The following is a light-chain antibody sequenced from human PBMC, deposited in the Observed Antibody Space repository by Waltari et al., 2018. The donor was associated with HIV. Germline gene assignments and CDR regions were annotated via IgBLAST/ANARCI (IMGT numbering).Light chain of an antibody. J-gene: IGKJ1*01. CDR1: QSLMHTDGNTN. V-gene: IGKV2-30*02. CDR2: KIS. Sequence: EAVLTQSPVSLSVALGRRASISCISSQSLMHTDGNTNLNWFHQRPGQSQRRLIYKISTRASGVLDSFSGLGSVTDFTLHISRVDAEDVCIFYCMHSTHWPGKFGPGTKVAIQ. CDR3: MHSTHWPGK.